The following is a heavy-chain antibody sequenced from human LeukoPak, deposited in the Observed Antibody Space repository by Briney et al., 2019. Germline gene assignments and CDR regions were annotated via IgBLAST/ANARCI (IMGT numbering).Heavy chain of an antibody. J-gene: IGHJ4*02. Sequence: PGRSLRLSCAASGFTFSSYAMHWVRQAPGKGLEWVAVISYDGSNKYYADSVKGRFTISRDNSKNTLYLQMNSLRAEDTAVYYCARASGYSLDYWGQGTLVTVSS. V-gene: IGHV3-30*04. CDR3: ARASGYSLDY. CDR1: GFTFSSYA. CDR2: ISYDGSNK. D-gene: IGHD3-22*01.